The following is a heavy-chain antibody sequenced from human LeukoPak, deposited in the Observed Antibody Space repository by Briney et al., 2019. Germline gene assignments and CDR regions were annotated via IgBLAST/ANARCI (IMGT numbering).Heavy chain of an antibody. CDR2: IYYSGST. J-gene: IGHJ4*02. D-gene: IGHD3-9*01. CDR1: GGSISSGGYY. CDR3: ARLRGDYYDILTGTFDY. V-gene: IGHV4-61*08. Sequence: SETLSLTCTVSGGSISSGGYYWSWIRQPPGKGLEWIGYIYYSGSTNYNPSLKSRVTISVDTSKNQFSLKLSSVTAADTAVYYCARLRGDYYDILTGTFDYWGQGTLVTVSS.